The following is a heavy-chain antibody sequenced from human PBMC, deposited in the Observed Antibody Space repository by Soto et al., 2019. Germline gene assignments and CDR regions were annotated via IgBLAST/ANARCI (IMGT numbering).Heavy chain of an antibody. J-gene: IGHJ4*02. CDR3: ARRRISGSYHYFDY. V-gene: IGHV4-59*08. CDR1: GGSISSYY. CDR2: IYYSGST. Sequence: QVQLQESGPGLVKPSETLSLTCSVSGGSISSYYWSWIRQPPGKGLEWIGYIYYSGSTNYNPSLKSRVTISLDTSKTQFSLKLSSVTAADTAVYYCARRRISGSYHYFDYWGQGTLVTVSS. D-gene: IGHD1-26*01.